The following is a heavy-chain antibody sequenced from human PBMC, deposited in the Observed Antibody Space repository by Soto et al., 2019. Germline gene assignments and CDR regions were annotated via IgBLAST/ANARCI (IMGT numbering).Heavy chain of an antibody. Sequence: SVKVSCKAPGGTFSSYAISWVRQAPGQGLEWMGGIIPIFGTANYAQKFQGRVTITADESTSTAYMELSSLRSEDTAVYYCASVPRPLNLSQLVRWYYFDYWGQGTLVTVSS. J-gene: IGHJ4*02. CDR1: GGTFSSYA. CDR2: IIPIFGTA. CDR3: ASVPRPLNLSQLVRWYYFDY. V-gene: IGHV1-69*13. D-gene: IGHD6-13*01.